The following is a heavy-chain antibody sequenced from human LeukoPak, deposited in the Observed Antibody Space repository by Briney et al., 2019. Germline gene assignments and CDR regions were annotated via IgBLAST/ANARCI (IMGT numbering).Heavy chain of an antibody. V-gene: IGHV3-30-3*01. J-gene: IGHJ4*02. CDR2: VSYDGGSK. CDR1: GFAFSSYA. Sequence: GRSLRLSFAASGFAFSSYAMHWVRQGPGKGLEWVALVSYDGGSKYYADSVKGRITISRDNPKNTLHLQMNSLRAEDTAVYYCVRVKGGIAAAGNYFDYWGQGTLVTVSS. D-gene: IGHD6-13*01. CDR3: VRVKGGIAAAGNYFDY.